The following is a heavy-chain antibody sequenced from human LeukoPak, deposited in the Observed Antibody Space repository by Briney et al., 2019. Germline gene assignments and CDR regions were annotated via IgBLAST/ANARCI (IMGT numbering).Heavy chain of an antibody. J-gene: IGHJ4*02. CDR1: GFTFSSYG. D-gene: IGHD2-21*02. CDR2: ISGSGGGT. Sequence: TGGSLRLSCAASGFTFSSYGMSWVRQAPGKGLEWVSAISGSGGGTYYADSVKGRFTISRDNSKNTLYLQMNSLRAEDTAVYYCAKIVHCGGDCYSPISAYDYWGQGTLVTVSS. CDR3: AKIVHCGGDCYSPISAYDY. V-gene: IGHV3-23*01.